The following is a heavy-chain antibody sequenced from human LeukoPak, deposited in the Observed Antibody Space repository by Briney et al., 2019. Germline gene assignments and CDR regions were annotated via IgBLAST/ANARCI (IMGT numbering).Heavy chain of an antibody. CDR1: GYTFTSYY. CDR2: INPSGGST. Sequence: ASVKVSCKASGYTFTSYYMHWVRQAPGQGLEWMGIINPSGGSTSYAQKFQGRVTMTRDTSTSTVYMELSSLRSEDTAVYYCAREKLSGGPPIRGGDAFDIWGQGTMVTVSS. J-gene: IGHJ3*02. CDR3: AREKLSGGPPIRGGDAFDI. V-gene: IGHV1-46*01. D-gene: IGHD3-3*02.